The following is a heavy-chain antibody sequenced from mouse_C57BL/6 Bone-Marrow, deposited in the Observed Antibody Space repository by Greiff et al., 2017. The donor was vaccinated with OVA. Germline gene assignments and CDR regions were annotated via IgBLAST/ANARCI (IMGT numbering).Heavy chain of an antibody. Sequence: VQLQQSGAELVRPGASVKLSCTASGFNIKDDYMHWVKQRPEQGLEWIGWIDPENGDTEYASQFQGKATITADPSSNTAYLQLSSLTSEDAAVYYCTTGGLDYWGQGTTLTVSS. D-gene: IGHD1-1*02. CDR1: GFNIKDDY. J-gene: IGHJ2*01. CDR3: TTGGLDY. CDR2: IDPENGDT. V-gene: IGHV14-4*01.